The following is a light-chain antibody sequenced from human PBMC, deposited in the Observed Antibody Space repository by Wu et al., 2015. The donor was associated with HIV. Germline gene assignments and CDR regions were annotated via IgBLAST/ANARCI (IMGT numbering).Light chain of an antibody. CDR3: QQYNNWRRT. J-gene: IGKJ1*01. Sequence: EIVLTQSPGTLSLSPGERATLSCRASQSVSSKLAWYQQKPGQAPRLLIYGASTRATGIPARFSGSGSGTEFTLTISSLQSEDFAVYYCQQYNNWRRTFGQGTKVEIK. CDR2: GAS. CDR1: QSVSSK. V-gene: IGKV3-15*01.